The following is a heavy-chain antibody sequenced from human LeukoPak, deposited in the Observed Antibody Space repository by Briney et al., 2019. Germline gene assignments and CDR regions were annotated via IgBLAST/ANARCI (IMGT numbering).Heavy chain of an antibody. CDR3: ARKPFYGSGIGH. J-gene: IGHJ4*02. D-gene: IGHD3-10*01. Sequence: GGSLRLSCAASGFTFSSYFMTWIRQDPGKGREWVSYISSSGSATYYADSVKGRFTISRDNAKNSLYLQMNSLRAEDTAVYYCARKPFYGSGIGHWGQGTLVTVSS. CDR2: ISSSGSAT. CDR1: GFTFSSYF. V-gene: IGHV3-48*04.